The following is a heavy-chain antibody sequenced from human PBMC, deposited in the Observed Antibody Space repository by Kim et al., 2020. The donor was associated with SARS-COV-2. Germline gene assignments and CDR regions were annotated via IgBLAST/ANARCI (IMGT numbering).Heavy chain of an antibody. CDR1: GFTVSSNY. J-gene: IGHJ3*02. CDR3: ARDRPRGWLQFGRFDAFDI. V-gene: IGHV3-66*02. Sequence: GGSLRLSCAASGFTVSSNYMSWVRQAPGKGLEWVSVIYSGGSTYYADSVKGRFTISRDNSKNTLYLQMNSLRAEDTAVYYCARDRPRGWLQFGRFDAFDIWGQGTMVTVSS. D-gene: IGHD5-12*01. CDR2: IYSGGST.